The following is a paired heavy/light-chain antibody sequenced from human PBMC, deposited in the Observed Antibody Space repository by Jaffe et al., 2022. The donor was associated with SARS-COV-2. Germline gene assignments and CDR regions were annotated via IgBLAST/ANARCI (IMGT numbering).Light chain of an antibody. CDR3: HVWDSSTAG. V-gene: IGLV3-9*01. CDR1: NIGSKN. J-gene: IGLJ2*01. Sequence: SYELTQPLSVSVALGQTARITCGGNNIGSKNVHWYQQKPGQAPVLVIYRDSNRPSGIPERVSGSNSGNTATLTISRAQAGDEADYYCHVWDSSTAGFGGGTKLTVL. CDR2: RDS.
Heavy chain of an antibody. CDR3: ARGGLWFGELLLDAFDM. J-gene: IGHJ3*02. D-gene: IGHD3-10*01. CDR1: GFTFSSYA. CDR2: ISYDGSNK. V-gene: IGHV3-30*04. Sequence: QVQLVESGGGVVQPGRSLRLSCAASGFTFSSYAMHWVRQAPGKGLEWVAVISYDGSNKDYADSVKGRFTISRDNSKNTLYLQMNSLRAEDTAVYYCARGGLWFGELLLDAFDMWGQGTMVTVSS.